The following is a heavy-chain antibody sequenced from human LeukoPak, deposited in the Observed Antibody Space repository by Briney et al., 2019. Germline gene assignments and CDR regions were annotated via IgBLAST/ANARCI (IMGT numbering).Heavy chain of an antibody. Sequence: GASVKVSCKASGYTFSSYDINWVRQATGQGLEWMGWMNPNNGNTGYAQKFQGRVTITRDTSISTAYMELSNLRSEDTAVYYCARDNYYDSSNYYSNFDYWGQGTLVTVSS. CDR2: MNPNNGNT. J-gene: IGHJ4*02. D-gene: IGHD3-22*01. CDR1: GYTFSSYD. CDR3: ARDNYYDSSNYYSNFDY. V-gene: IGHV1-8*01.